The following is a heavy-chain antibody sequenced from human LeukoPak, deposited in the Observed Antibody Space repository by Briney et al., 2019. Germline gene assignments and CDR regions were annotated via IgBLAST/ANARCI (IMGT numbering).Heavy chain of an antibody. J-gene: IGHJ5*02. Sequence: ASVKVSCKASGGTFSSYAISWVRQAPGQGLVWMGGIIPIFGTANYAQKFQGRVTITADESTSTAYMELSSLRSEDTAVYYCARRAYSSSSGGWFDPWGQGTLVTVSS. D-gene: IGHD6-6*01. V-gene: IGHV1-69*13. CDR3: ARRAYSSSSGGWFDP. CDR1: GGTFSSYA. CDR2: IIPIFGTA.